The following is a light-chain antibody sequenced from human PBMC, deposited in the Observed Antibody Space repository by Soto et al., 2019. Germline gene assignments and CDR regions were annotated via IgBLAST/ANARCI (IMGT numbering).Light chain of an antibody. CDR2: GAS. V-gene: IGKV3-15*01. CDR3: NQYNTWLWT. J-gene: IGKJ1*01. Sequence: EVVMTQSPSTLSVSPGERVTLSCRASQSINAHLAWYQQKPGHAPRLLIHGASTRATGIPARFSGSGFGTEFILTISSLQSEDFAVYYCNQYNTWLWTLGQGTKVEIQ. CDR1: QSINAH.